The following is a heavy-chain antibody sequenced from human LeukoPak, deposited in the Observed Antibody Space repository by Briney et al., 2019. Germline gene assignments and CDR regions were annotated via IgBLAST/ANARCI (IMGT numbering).Heavy chain of an antibody. D-gene: IGHD3-10*01. J-gene: IGHJ4*02. V-gene: IGHV4-39*07. CDR1: GGSISSSSYY. Sequence: SETLSLTCTVSGGSISSSSYYWGWIRQPPGKGLEWIGSIYYSGSTYYNPSLKSRVTISVDTSKNQFSLKLSSVTAADTAVYYCARVRGSGSYNYWGQGTLVTVSS. CDR2: IYYSGST. CDR3: ARVRGSGSYNY.